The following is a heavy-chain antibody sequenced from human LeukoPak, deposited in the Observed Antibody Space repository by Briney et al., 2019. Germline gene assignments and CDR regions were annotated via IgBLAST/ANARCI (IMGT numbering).Heavy chain of an antibody. J-gene: IGHJ4*02. D-gene: IGHD1-26*01. CDR2: VSGSGDTT. CDR3: AKGRHASSGMFDY. Sequence: PGGSLRLSCAASGFTFSNYAMSWVRQAPGKGPEWVSAVSGSGDTTYYADSVQGRFTISRDSSKNTLYLQMNSLRAEDTALYYCAKGRHASSGMFDYWGQGTLVTASS. V-gene: IGHV3-23*01. CDR1: GFTFSNYA.